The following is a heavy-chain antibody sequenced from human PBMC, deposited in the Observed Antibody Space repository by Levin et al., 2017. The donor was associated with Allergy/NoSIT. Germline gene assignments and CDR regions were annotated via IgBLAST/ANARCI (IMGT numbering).Heavy chain of an antibody. CDR3: AKSAGSGYYLDY. CDR1: GFTFSSYG. V-gene: IGHV3-30*18. D-gene: IGHD3-22*01. CDR2: ISYDGSNK. J-gene: IGHJ4*02. Sequence: GGSLRLSCAASGFTFSSYGMHWVRQAPGKGLEWVAVISYDGSNKYYADSVKGRFTISRDNSKNTLYLQMNSLRAEDTAVYYCAKSAGSGYYLDYWGQGTLVTVSS.